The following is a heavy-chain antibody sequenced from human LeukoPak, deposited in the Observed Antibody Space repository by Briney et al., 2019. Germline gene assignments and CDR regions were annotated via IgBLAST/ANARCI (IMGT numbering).Heavy chain of an antibody. Sequence: GGSLRLSCAASGFTFRSYGMHWVRQAPGKGLEWVAVISYDGSTKYYADSVKGRFTISRDNSKNTLYLQMNSLRAEDTAVYYCAKSHYYDSSDYWGQGTLVTVSS. J-gene: IGHJ4*02. CDR3: AKSHYYDSSDY. CDR2: ISYDGSTK. CDR1: GFTFRSYG. D-gene: IGHD3-22*01. V-gene: IGHV3-30*18.